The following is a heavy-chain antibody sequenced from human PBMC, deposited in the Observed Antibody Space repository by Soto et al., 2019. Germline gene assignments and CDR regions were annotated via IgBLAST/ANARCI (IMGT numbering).Heavy chain of an antibody. D-gene: IGHD3-22*01. Sequence: SETLSLTCTVSGGSISNYYWSWIRQPPGKGLEWIGNIHFSGSTNYNPSLKSRVTISVDTSKNQFSLKLSSVTAADTAVYYCAREITRYYDSSGYYDYFDYWGQGTLVTVSS. V-gene: IGHV4-59*01. CDR3: AREITRYYDSSGYYDYFDY. CDR2: IHFSGST. CDR1: GGSISNYY. J-gene: IGHJ4*02.